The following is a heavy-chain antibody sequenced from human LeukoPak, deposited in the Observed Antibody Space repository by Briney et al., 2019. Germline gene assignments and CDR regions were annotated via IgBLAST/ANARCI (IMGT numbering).Heavy chain of an antibody. CDR1: GFTFSSYW. V-gene: IGHV3-7*01. Sequence: GGSLRLSCAASGFTFSSYWMSWVRQAPGKGLEWVANIKQDGSEKYYVDSVKGRFTISRDNAKNSLYLQMNSLRAEDTAVYYCAKDRVTAAGYYFDYWGQGTLVTVSS. J-gene: IGHJ4*02. D-gene: IGHD6-13*01. CDR2: IKQDGSEK. CDR3: AKDRVTAAGYYFDY.